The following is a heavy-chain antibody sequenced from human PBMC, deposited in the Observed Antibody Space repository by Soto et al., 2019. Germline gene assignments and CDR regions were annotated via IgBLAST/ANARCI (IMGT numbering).Heavy chain of an antibody. D-gene: IGHD6-19*01. CDR3: ARRPHLADNVELDY. V-gene: IGHV1-18*01. Sequence: QVPLVQSGAEVKKPGASVTVSCKASGYTFTNYGINWVRQAPGQGLEWMGWISAYSGHTNYAQKLQDRVTMTTDTSTRTAYMELRSLRSDDTAVYYCARRPHLADNVELDYWGQGTLVTVSS. CDR2: ISAYSGHT. CDR1: GYTFTNYG. J-gene: IGHJ4*02.